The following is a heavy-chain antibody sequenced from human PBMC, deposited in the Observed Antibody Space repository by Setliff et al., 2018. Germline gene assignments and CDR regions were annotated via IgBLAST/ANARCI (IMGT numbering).Heavy chain of an antibody. CDR1: GFTFSSYA. CDR2: ISGSGGST. D-gene: IGHD5-12*01. J-gene: IGHJ4*02. V-gene: IGHV3-23*01. Sequence: QPGGSLRLSCAASGFTFSSYAMSWVRQAPGKGLEWVSAISGSGGSTYYGDSVKGRFTISRDNSKNTLYLQMNSLRAEDTAVYYCAKDSGYSGYGYVDYWGQGTLVTVSS. CDR3: AKDSGYSGYGYVDY.